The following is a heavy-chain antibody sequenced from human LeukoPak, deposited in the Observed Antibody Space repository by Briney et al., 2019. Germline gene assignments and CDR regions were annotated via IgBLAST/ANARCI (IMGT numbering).Heavy chain of an antibody. CDR3: ARLGLYYDFWSGNARWFDP. D-gene: IGHD3-3*01. J-gene: IGHJ5*02. CDR2: IYYSGST. Sequence: SETLSLTCTVSGGSISSYYWSWIRQPPGKGLEWIGYIYYSGSTNYNPSLKSRVTISVDTSKNQFSLKLSSVTAAYTAVYYCARLGLYYDFWSGNARWFDPWGQGTLVTVSS. V-gene: IGHV4-59*08. CDR1: GGSISSYY.